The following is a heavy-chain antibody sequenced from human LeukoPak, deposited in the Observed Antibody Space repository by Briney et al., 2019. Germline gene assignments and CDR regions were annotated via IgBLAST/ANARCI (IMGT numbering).Heavy chain of an antibody. D-gene: IGHD3-10*01. CDR2: ISGYNGNT. J-gene: IGHJ3*02. CDR1: GYTFTSYG. Sequence: ASVKVSCKASGYTFTSYGISWVRQAPGQGLEWMGWISGYNGNTNYAQKLQGRVTMTTDTSTSTAYMELRSLRSDDTAVYYCARDLVLLWFGESEPPDAFDIWGQGTMVTVSS. CDR3: ARDLVLLWFGESEPPDAFDI. V-gene: IGHV1-18*01.